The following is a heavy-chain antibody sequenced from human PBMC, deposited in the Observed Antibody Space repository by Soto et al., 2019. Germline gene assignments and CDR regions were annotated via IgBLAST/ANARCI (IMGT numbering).Heavy chain of an antibody. V-gene: IGHV3-30-3*01. CDR2: ISYDGSDK. J-gene: IGHJ6*02. CDR1: GFTFSSYA. CDR3: ARDLRDIVVVVAANRDYYYYGMDV. D-gene: IGHD2-15*01. Sequence: LRLSCAASGFTFSSYAMHWVRQAPGKGLEWVAVISYDGSDKYYADSVKGRFTISRDNSKNTLYLQMNSLRAEDTAVYYCARDLRDIVVVVAANRDYYYYGMDVWGQGTTVTVYS.